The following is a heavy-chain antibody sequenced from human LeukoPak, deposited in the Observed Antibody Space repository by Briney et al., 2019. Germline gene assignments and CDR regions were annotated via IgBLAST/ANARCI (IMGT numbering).Heavy chain of an antibody. V-gene: IGHV3-33*01. Sequence: GGSLRLSCAASGFTFSSHGMHWVRQAPGKGLEWVAVIWYDGSNKYYADSVKGRFTISRDNAKNSLYLQMSSLRAEDTAVYYCARDGGSYYFDYWGQRTLVTVSS. CDR1: GFTFSSHG. CDR2: IWYDGSNK. J-gene: IGHJ4*02. CDR3: ARDGGSYYFDY. D-gene: IGHD1-26*01.